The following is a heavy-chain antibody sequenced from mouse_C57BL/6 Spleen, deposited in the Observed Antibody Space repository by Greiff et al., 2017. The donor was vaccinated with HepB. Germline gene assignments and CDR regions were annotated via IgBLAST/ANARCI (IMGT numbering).Heavy chain of an antibody. J-gene: IGHJ4*01. CDR2: INPSSGYT. D-gene: IGHD2-4*01. CDR3: ARRIYDYDERYYAMDY. Sequence: QVQLQQSGAELAKPGASVKLSCKASGYTFTSYWMHWVKQRPGQGLEWIGYINPSSGYTKYNQKFKDKATLTADKSSSTAYMQLSSLTYEESAVYYCARRIYDYDERYYAMDYWGQGTSVTVAS. CDR1: GYTFTSYW. V-gene: IGHV1-7*01.